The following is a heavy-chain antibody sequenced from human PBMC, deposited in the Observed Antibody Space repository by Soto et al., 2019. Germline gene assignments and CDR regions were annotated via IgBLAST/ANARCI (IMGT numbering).Heavy chain of an antibody. CDR1: GFIFSDYY. V-gene: IGHV3-11*06. CDR3: ARDGGEVIPAAIGGGYGMDV. D-gene: IGHD2-2*01. J-gene: IGHJ6*02. CDR2: ISGSNIYT. Sequence: PGGSLRLSCAASGFIFSDYYMSWIRQAPGKGLEWISYISGSNIYTNYADSVKGRFTISRDNANNSLYLQMDSLRVEDTAVYYCARDGGEVIPAAIGGGYGMDVWGQGTTVTVSS.